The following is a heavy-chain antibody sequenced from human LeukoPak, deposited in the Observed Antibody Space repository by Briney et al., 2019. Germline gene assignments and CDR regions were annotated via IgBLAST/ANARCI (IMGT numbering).Heavy chain of an antibody. CDR1: GFTFSSYA. CDR2: ISGSGGST. J-gene: IGHJ4*02. Sequence: GGSLRLSCAASGFTFSSYAMSWVRQAPGKGLEWVSAISGSGGSTYYADSVKGRFTISRDNSKNTLYLQMNSLRAEDTAVYYCAKGSSVAGTYGYFDYWGQGTLVTVSS. D-gene: IGHD6-19*01. CDR3: AKGSSVAGTYGYFDY. V-gene: IGHV3-23*01.